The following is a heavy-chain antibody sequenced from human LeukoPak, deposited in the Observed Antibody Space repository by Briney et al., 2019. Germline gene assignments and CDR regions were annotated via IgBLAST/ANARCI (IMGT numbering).Heavy chain of an antibody. CDR1: GFTFDDYA. D-gene: IGHD3-22*01. Sequence: GGSLRLSCAASGFTFDDYAMHWVRQAPGKGLEWVSGISWNSGSIGYADSVKGRFTISRDNAKNSLYLQMNSLRAEDTALYYCAKPKSMKWLNDAFDIWGQGTMVTVSS. J-gene: IGHJ3*02. V-gene: IGHV3-9*01. CDR3: AKPKSMKWLNDAFDI. CDR2: ISWNSGSI.